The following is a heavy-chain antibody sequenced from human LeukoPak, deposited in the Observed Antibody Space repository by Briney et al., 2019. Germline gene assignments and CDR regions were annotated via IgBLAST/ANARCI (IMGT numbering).Heavy chain of an antibody. CDR3: ARHLVGATVMQPSDS. V-gene: IGHV4-59*08. D-gene: IGHD2-15*01. J-gene: IGHJ4*02. CDR2: ISFSGST. Sequence: SETLSLTCTVSGDSISSYYWSWIRQPAGKGLEWIGRISFSGSTNYNPSLRSRVTISIDTSKNQFSLKLSSVTATDTAVYYCARHLVGATVMQPSDSWGQGTLVTVSS. CDR1: GDSISSYY.